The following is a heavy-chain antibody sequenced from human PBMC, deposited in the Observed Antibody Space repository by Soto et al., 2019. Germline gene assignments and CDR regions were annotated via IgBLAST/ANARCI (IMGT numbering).Heavy chain of an antibody. V-gene: IGHV1-18*01. CDR2: ISAYNGNT. Sequence: QVQLVQSGAEVTKPGASVTVSCKASGYTFTSYGISWVRQAPGQGLEWMGWISAYNGNTNYAQKLQGRVTKTTDTSTSTAYMELRSLRSDDTAVYYCARDTQYSSGWYVIREDWFDPWGHGTLVTVSS. D-gene: IGHD6-19*01. CDR1: GYTFTSYG. J-gene: IGHJ5*02. CDR3: ARDTQYSSGWYVIREDWFDP.